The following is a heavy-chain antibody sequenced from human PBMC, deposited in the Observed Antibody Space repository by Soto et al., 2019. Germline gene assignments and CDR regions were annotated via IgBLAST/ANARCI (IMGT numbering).Heavy chain of an antibody. CDR3: AREIMPLTNDWYFDL. D-gene: IGHD2-8*01. Sequence: SETLCLTCTVSGGSISGVVHSWSWIRQPPGKGLEWIGHIFDSGSTYYNPSLKSRLTISVDTSKNQFSLRLSSVTAADTAVYYCAREIMPLTNDWYFDLWGRGTLVTVSS. CDR2: IFDSGST. J-gene: IGHJ2*01. CDR1: GGSISGVVHS. V-gene: IGHV4-30-4*01.